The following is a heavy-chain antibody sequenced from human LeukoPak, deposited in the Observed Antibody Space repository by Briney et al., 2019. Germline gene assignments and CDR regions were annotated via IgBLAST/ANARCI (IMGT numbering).Heavy chain of an antibody. V-gene: IGHV4-61*08. J-gene: IGHJ4*02. Sequence: PSETLPLTCTVSGGSLSSGGYYWSWIRQPPGKGLEWIGYIYYNGDTNYNPSLKSRVIISIDTSSNQFSLRLNSMTAADTAVYYCAKVLRAASWRSYDYWGQGSLVTVSS. CDR2: IYYNGDT. D-gene: IGHD5-18*01. CDR3: AKVLRAASWRSYDY. CDR1: GGSLSSGGYY.